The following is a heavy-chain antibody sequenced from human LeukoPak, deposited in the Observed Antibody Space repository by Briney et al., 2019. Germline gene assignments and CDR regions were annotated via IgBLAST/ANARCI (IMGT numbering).Heavy chain of an antibody. CDR1: GGSISSSSYY. CDR3: AREPAAAGPAYYYYYMDV. V-gene: IGHV4-39*07. D-gene: IGHD6-13*01. J-gene: IGHJ6*03. CDR2: INHSGST. Sequence: PSETLSLTCTVSGGSISSSSYYWGWIRQPPRKGLEWIGEINHSGSTNYNPSLKSRVTISIDTSRNQFSLKLTSVTAADTAVYYCAREPAAAGPAYYYYYMDVWGKGTTVTVSS.